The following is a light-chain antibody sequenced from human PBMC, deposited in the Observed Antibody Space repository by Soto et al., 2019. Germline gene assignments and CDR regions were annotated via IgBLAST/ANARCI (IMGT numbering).Light chain of an antibody. V-gene: IGKV3-20*01. CDR2: GAS. Sequence: EIVLTQSPGTLSLSPGERATLSCRASQSVSSSYLAWYQQKPGQAPRLLIYGASSRATGLPDRFSGSGSGTDFTLTISRLEPEDFAVYYCQQYGSSLPLTFGGGTKVEIK. CDR1: QSVSSSY. CDR3: QQYGSSLPLT. J-gene: IGKJ4*01.